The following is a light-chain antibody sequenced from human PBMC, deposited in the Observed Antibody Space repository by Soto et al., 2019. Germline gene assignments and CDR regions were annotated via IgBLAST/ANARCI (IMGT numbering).Light chain of an antibody. CDR3: MQATLSPFT. J-gene: IGKJ2*01. V-gene: IGKV2-24*01. Sequence: DIVLTQTPLSSPVALGQPASISCRSSQGLLHVDGNTYLSWLHHRPGQPPRLLIYKISNRFSGVPDRFSGSGSRTHFKLEISRVEPEDVGVYYCMQATLSPFTFGQGTKLEI. CDR2: KIS. CDR1: QGLLHVDGNTY.